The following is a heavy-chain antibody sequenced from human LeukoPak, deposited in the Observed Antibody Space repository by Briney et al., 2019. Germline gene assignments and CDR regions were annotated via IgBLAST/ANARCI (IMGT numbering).Heavy chain of an antibody. CDR1: GGSISSYY. CDR3: ARETTSRDGYNNLDY. V-gene: IGHV4-59*01. CDR2: IYYSGGT. J-gene: IGHJ4*02. D-gene: IGHD5-24*01. Sequence: SETLSLTCTVSGGSISSYYWSWIRQPPGKGLEWIGYIYYSGGTNYNPSLKSRVTISVDTSKNQFSLKLSSVTAADTAVYYCARETTSRDGYNNLDYWGQGTLVTVSS.